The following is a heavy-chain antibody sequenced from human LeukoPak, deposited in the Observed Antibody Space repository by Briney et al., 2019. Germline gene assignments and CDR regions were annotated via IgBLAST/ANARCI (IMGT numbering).Heavy chain of an antibody. CDR2: INHSRST. CDR1: GGSSSGYY. CDR3: ARVLSSGWSPFDY. J-gene: IGHJ4*02. V-gene: IGHV4-34*01. Sequence: SETLSLTCVLYGGSSSGYYWSWIRQPPGKGLEWIGEINHSRSTNCNPSLKSRVTMSVDTSKNQFSLKLSSVTAADTAVYYCARVLSSGWSPFDYWGQGTLVTVSS. D-gene: IGHD6-19*01.